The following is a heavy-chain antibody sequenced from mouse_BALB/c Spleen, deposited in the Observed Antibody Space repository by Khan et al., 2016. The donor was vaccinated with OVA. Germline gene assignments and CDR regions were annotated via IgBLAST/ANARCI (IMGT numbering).Heavy chain of an antibody. CDR2: VNPNTGGS. D-gene: IGHD2-14*01. V-gene: IGHV1-26*01. Sequence: EVQLQQSGPDLVKPGASVKISCKAFGYSFTLYYMTWVKQSHGKSLEWIGRVNPNTGGSDYNQEFKGKAILTVDKSSNTAYMELHSLTSEDSAVDYCARGYDFFAYWGQGTLVTVSA. CDR1: GYSFTLYY. J-gene: IGHJ3*01. CDR3: ARGYDFFAY.